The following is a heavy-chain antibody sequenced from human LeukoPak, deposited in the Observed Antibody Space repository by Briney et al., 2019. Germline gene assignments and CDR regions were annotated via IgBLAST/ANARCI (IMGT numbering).Heavy chain of an antibody. Sequence: ASVKVSCKASGYTFTSYDINWVRQAPGQGLEWMGWISAYNGNTNYAQKLQGRVTMTTDTSTSTAYMELRSLRSDDTAVYYCAREDDSSGYPDYWGQGTLVTVSS. CDR3: AREDDSSGYPDY. CDR2: ISAYNGNT. J-gene: IGHJ4*02. D-gene: IGHD3-22*01. CDR1: GYTFTSYD. V-gene: IGHV1-18*01.